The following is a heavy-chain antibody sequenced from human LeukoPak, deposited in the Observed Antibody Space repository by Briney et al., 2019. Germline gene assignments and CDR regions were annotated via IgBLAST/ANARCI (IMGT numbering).Heavy chain of an antibody. CDR2: IYHSGST. D-gene: IGHD3-22*01. J-gene: IGHJ4*02. Sequence: SETLSLTCTVSGYSISSGYYWGWIRQPPGKGLEWIGSIYHSGSTYYNPSLKSRVTISVDTSKNQFSLKLSSVTAADTAVYYCARVRDPYYYDSSGYSNYFDYWGQGTLVTVSS. CDR1: GYSISSGYY. V-gene: IGHV4-38-2*02. CDR3: ARVRDPYYYDSSGYSNYFDY.